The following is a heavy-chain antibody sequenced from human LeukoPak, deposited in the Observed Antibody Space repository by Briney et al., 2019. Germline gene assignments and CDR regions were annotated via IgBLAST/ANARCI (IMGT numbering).Heavy chain of an antibody. V-gene: IGHV1-69*13. J-gene: IGHJ3*02. CDR3: ARGNPYCSSTSCWTEAFDI. D-gene: IGHD2-2*01. CDR2: TIPIFGTA. Sequence: ASVKVSCKASGGTFSSYAISWVRQAPGQGLEWMGRTIPIFGTANYAQKFQGRVTITADESTSTAYMELSSLRSEDTAVYYCARGNPYCSSTSCWTEAFDIWGQGTMVTVSS. CDR1: GGTFSSYA.